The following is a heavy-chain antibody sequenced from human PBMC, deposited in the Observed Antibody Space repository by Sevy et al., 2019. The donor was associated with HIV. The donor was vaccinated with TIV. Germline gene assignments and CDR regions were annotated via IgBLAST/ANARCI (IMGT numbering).Heavy chain of an antibody. CDR3: ARQDPTYYYGMDV. J-gene: IGHJ6*02. CDR1: GYSFTSYW. CDR2: IYPGDSDT. V-gene: IGHV5-51*01. D-gene: IGHD1-1*01. Sequence: GESLMISCKGSGYSFTSYWIGWVRQMPGKGLEWMGIIYPGDSDTRYSPSFQGQVTISADKSINTAYLQWSSLKASDTAMYYCARQDPTYYYGMDVWGQGTTVTVSS.